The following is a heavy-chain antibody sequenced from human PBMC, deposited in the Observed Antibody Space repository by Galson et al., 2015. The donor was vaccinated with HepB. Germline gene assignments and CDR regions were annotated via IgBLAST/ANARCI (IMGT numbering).Heavy chain of an antibody. CDR3: ARGLWFGDKDAFDI. D-gene: IGHD3-10*01. Sequence: CAISGDSVSSNSAAWNWIRQSPSRGLEWLGRTYYRSKWYNDYAVSVKSRITINPDTSKNQFSLQLNSVTPEDTAVYYCARGLWFGDKDAFDIWGQGTMVTVSS. V-gene: IGHV6-1*01. J-gene: IGHJ3*02. CDR1: GDSVSSNSAA. CDR2: TYYRSKWYN.